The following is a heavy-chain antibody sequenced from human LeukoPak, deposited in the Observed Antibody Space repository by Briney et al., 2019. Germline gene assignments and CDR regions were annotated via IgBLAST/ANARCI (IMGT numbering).Heavy chain of an antibody. Sequence: PGGSLRLSCAASGFTVSSNYMSWVRQGPGKGLECVSVISNDGDTYYADSVKGRFTISRDTSKNTVSLQMNSLRAEDTALYYCAKEGDYYGSGSHRDAFDMWGQGTMVTVSS. CDR3: AKEGDYYGSGSHRDAFDM. J-gene: IGHJ3*02. V-gene: IGHV3-66*01. D-gene: IGHD3-10*01. CDR1: GFTVSSNY. CDR2: ISNDGDT.